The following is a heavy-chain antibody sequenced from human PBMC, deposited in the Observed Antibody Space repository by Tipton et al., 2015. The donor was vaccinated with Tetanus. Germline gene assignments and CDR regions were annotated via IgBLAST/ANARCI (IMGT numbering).Heavy chain of an antibody. CDR1: GGSISSSSYY. D-gene: IGHD6-13*01. CDR2: IYYSGST. J-gene: IGHJ5*02. V-gene: IGHV4-39*01. CDR3: ARPTSSWYGTNWFDP. Sequence: TLSLTCTVSGGSISSSSYYWGWIRQPPGKGLEWIGSIYYSGSTYYNPSLKSRVTIPVDTSKNQFSLKLSSVTAADTAVYYCARPTSSWYGTNWFDPWGQGTLVTVSS.